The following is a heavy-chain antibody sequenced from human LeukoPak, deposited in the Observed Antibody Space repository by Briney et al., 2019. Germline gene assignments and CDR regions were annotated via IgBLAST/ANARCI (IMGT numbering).Heavy chain of an antibody. D-gene: IGHD3-3*01. J-gene: IGHJ3*02. CDR1: GGSFSGYY. CDR3: ARTTYYEFWSGSPGAFDI. V-gene: IGHV4-34*01. CDR2: INHSGST. Sequence: SETLSLTCAVYGGSFSGYYWSWIRQPPGKGLEWIGEINHSGSTNYNPSLKSRVTISVDTSKNEFSLNLDSVTAADTAVYYCARTTYYEFWSGSPGAFDIWGQGSRVTVSS.